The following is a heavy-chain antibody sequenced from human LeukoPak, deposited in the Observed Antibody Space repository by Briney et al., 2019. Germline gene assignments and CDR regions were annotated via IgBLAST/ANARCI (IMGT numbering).Heavy chain of an antibody. J-gene: IGHJ4*02. CDR2: IYPGDSDT. D-gene: IGHD2-15*01. CDR1: GYSFTSYW. V-gene: IGHV5-51*01. Sequence: NRGESLKISCKGSGYSFTSYWIGWVRQMPGKGLEWMGIIYPGDSDTRDSPSLQGQVIISADKSISTAHLQWSSLKASDTAMYYCARHVYCSGGSCYPGDYWGQGTLVTVSS. CDR3: ARHVYCSGGSCYPGDY.